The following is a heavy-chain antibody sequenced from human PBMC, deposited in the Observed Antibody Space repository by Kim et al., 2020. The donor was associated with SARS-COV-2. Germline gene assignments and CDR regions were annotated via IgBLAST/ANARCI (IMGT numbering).Heavy chain of an antibody. Sequence: SETLSLTCAVSGGSISSSNWWSWVRQPPGKGLEWIGEIYHSGSTNYNPSLKSRVTISVDKSKNQFSLKLSSVTAADTAVYYCARGVLSGYSGYGDAFDIWGQGTMVTVSS. CDR3: ARGVLSGYSGYGDAFDI. J-gene: IGHJ3*02. CDR1: GGSISSSNW. CDR2: IYHSGST. V-gene: IGHV4-4*02. D-gene: IGHD5-12*01.